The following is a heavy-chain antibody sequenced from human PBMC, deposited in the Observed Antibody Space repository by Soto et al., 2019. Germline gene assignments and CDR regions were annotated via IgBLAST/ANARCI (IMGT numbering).Heavy chain of an antibody. D-gene: IGHD5-18*01. V-gene: IGHV3-30*18. CDR2: ISYDGSNK. J-gene: IGHJ4*02. Sequence: GGSLRLSCAASGFTFSSYGMHWVRQAPGKGLEWVAVISYDGSNKYYADSVKGRFTISRDNSKNTLYLQMNSLRAEDTAVYYCAKDVLRIQLSNPPFDYWGQGTLVTVSS. CDR3: AKDVLRIQLSNPPFDY. CDR1: GFTFSSYG.